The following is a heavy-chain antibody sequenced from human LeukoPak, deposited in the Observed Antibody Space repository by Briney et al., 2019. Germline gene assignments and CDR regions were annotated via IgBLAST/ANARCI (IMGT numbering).Heavy chain of an antibody. CDR1: GGSFSGYY. V-gene: IGHV4-34*01. D-gene: IGHD6-13*01. CDR3: ARGSDTAAGLY. CDR2: INHSGST. Sequence: PSETLSLTCAVYGGSFSGYYWSWIRQPPGKGLEWIGEINHSGSTNYNPSLKSRVSISVDSSKNQFSLKVSSVTAADTAVYYCARGSDTAAGLYWGQGTLVTV. J-gene: IGHJ4*02.